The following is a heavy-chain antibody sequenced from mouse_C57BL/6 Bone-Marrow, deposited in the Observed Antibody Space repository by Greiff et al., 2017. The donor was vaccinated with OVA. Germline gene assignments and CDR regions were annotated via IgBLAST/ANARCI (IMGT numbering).Heavy chain of an antibody. CDR1: GYTFTSYW. V-gene: IGHV1-74*01. D-gene: IGHD2-4*01. J-gene: IGHJ1*03. Sequence: QVQLQQPGAELVKPGASVKVSCKASGYTFTSYWMHWVKQRPGQGLEWIGRIHPSDSDTNYNQKFKGKATLTVDKSSSTAYMQHSSLTSEDSAVYYCAIPPIYYDYAWYFDVWSTGTTVTVSS. CDR3: AIPPIYYDYAWYFDV. CDR2: IHPSDSDT.